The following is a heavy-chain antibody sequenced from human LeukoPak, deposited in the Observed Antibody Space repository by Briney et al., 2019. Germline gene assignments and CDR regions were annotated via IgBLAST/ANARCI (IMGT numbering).Heavy chain of an antibody. CDR3: ARDQAYYYDNSGYYYLIH. J-gene: IGHJ4*02. V-gene: IGHV1-46*01. Sequence: ASVKVSCKASGYTFTSYYMHWVRQAPGQGLEWMGIINPTGGSTRYAQKFQGRVTMTRDTSTSTVYMELSSLRSEDTAVYYCARDQAYYYDNSGYYYLIHWGQGTLVTVSS. CDR2: INPTGGST. CDR1: GYTFTSYY. D-gene: IGHD3-22*01.